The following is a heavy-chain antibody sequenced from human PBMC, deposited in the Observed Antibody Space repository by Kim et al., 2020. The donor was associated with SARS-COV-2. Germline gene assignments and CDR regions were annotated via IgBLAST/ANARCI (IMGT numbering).Heavy chain of an antibody. CDR3: ARQLRGYYYHDAFDI. V-gene: IGHV4-59*08. J-gene: IGHJ3*02. CDR1: GGSISSYY. Sequence: SETLSLTCTVSGGSISSYYWSWIRQPPGKGLEWIGYIYYSGSTNYNPSLKSRVTISVDTSKNQFSLKLSSVTAADTAVYYCARQLRGYYYHDAFDIWGQGTMVTVSS. D-gene: IGHD3-22*01. CDR2: IYYSGST.